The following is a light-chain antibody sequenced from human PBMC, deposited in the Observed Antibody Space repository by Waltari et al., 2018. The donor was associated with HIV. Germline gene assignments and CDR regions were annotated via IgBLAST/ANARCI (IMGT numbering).Light chain of an antibody. CDR1: QGVYSNN. J-gene: IGKJ2*03. CDR2: GAS. V-gene: IGKV3-20*01. Sequence: EIVLTQSPGTLSLSPGDRVTLSCRASQGVYSNNIAWYQQRRGQATRVLIQGASARATGIPDRFSGRGSGADFTLTISGLEPEDFAVYYCHYYVTTPYSFGQGTKLEI. CDR3: HYYVTTPYS.